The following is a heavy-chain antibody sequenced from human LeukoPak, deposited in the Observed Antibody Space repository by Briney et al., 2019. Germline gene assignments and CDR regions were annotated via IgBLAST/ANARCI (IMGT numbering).Heavy chain of an antibody. CDR3: ARGAMVRGVFIWFDP. V-gene: IGHV4-39*07. CDR1: GGSISSSSYY. Sequence: SETLSLTCTVSGGSISSSSYYWGWIRQPPGKGLEWIGSIYHSGSTYYNPSLKSRVTISVDRSKNQFSLKLSSVTAADTAVYYCARGAMVRGVFIWFDPWGQGTLVTVSS. J-gene: IGHJ5*02. CDR2: IYHSGST. D-gene: IGHD3-10*01.